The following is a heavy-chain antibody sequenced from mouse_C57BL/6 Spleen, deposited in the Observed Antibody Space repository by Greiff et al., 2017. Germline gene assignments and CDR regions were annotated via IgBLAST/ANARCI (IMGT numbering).Heavy chain of an antibody. CDR1: CYSITSGHY. CDR3: ARGWLYDGLDY. D-gene: IGHD2-3*01. J-gene: IGHJ2*01. CDR2: ISYDGSI. Sequence: EVQLQESGPRLVKLSQSPSPTCFLTCYSITSGHYWNWIRQFPGNQLEWMVYISYDGSINSNPSLKNRISITRYTSKHQFFWRLNAVTTEDTATYYCARGWLYDGLDYWGEGTTLTVSS. V-gene: IGHV3-6*01.